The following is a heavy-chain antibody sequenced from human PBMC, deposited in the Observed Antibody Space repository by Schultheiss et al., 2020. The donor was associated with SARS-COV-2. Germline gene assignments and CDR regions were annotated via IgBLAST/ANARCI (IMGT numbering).Heavy chain of an antibody. D-gene: IGHD2-21*01. Sequence: ASVKVSCKASGYTFIGDYIHWVRQAPGQGLEWLGCLNPNSGDTYYGQEFQGRVTMTTDTSTNTAHMELWSLTSDDTAVYYCARDGRAYCGGGTCNVYWGQGTLVTVSS. CDR1: GYTFIGDY. CDR3: ARDGRAYCGGGTCNVY. CDR2: LNPNSGDT. V-gene: IGHV1-2*02. J-gene: IGHJ4*02.